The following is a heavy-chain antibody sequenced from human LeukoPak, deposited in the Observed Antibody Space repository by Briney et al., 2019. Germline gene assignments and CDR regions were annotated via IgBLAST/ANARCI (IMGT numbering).Heavy chain of an antibody. CDR1: GGCFSGYY. J-gene: IGHJ3*02. CDR3: ARGPPTRPRIGGGWTRYTKAHAFDI. V-gene: IGHV4-34*01. Sequence: SETLSLTCAVYGGCFSGYYWSWIRQPPGKGLEWIGEINHSGSTNYNPSLKSRVTISVDTSKNQFSLKLSSVTAADTAVYYCARGPPTRPRIGGGWTRYTKAHAFDIWGQGTMVTVSS. D-gene: IGHD2-15*01. CDR2: INHSGST.